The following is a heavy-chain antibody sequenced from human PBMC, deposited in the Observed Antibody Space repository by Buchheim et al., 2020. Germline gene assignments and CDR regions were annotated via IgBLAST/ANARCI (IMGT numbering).Heavy chain of an antibody. Sequence: QVQLVQSGAEVKKPGASVKVSCKASGYTFTGYYMHWVRQAPGQGLEWMGWINPNSGGTNYAQKFQGWVTMTRDTSISTAYMELSRLRSDDTAVYYCARDCSSTSLYSYAEYYFDYWGQGTL. D-gene: IGHD2-2*01. CDR3: ARDCSSTSLYSYAEYYFDY. CDR2: INPNSGGT. J-gene: IGHJ4*02. V-gene: IGHV1-2*04. CDR1: GYTFTGYY.